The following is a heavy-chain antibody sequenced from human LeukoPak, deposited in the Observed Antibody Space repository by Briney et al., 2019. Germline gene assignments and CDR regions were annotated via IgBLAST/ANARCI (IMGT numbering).Heavy chain of an antibody. CDR1: GFTFSSYW. J-gene: IGHJ4*02. D-gene: IGHD3-10*01. CDR2: IKQDGSEK. V-gene: IGHV3-7*04. Sequence: GGSLRLSCAASGFTFSSYWMSWVRQAPGKGLEWVANIKQDGSEKYYVDSVKGRFTISRDNAKNSLYLQMNSLRAEDTAVYYCARVYGSGSYYNWNDYWGQGTLVTVSS. CDR3: ARVYGSGSYYNWNDY.